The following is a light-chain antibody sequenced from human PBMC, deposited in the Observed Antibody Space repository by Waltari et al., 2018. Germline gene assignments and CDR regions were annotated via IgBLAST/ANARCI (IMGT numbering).Light chain of an antibody. J-gene: IGKJ1*01. CDR2: AAS. CDR1: QGIRND. CDR3: LQDYNYPWT. Sequence: AIQITQSPSSLSASVGDRVTITFRASQGIRNDLGWYQQKPGKAPNLLIYAASSLQTGVPSRFSGSGSGTDFTLTISSLQPEDFATYYCLQDYNYPWTFGQGTKVEIK. V-gene: IGKV1-6*02.